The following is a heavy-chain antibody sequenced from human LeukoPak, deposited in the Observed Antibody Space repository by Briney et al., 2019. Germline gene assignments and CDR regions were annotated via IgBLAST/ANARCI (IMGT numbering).Heavy chain of an antibody. CDR3: ARVGDASGWYRELDS. D-gene: IGHD6-19*01. Sequence: GGSLRLSCAASGLIFNEYGMSWVRQPPGKGLEWVSGMNWNGGRTGYGDSVKGRFSISRDNAKTSLYLQMDSLRVEDTAVYYCARVGDASGWYRELDSWGQGTLVTVSS. V-gene: IGHV3-20*04. CDR2: MNWNGGRT. CDR1: GLIFNEYG. J-gene: IGHJ4*02.